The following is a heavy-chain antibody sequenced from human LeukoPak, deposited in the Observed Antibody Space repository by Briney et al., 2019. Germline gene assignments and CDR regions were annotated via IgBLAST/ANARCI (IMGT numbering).Heavy chain of an antibody. CDR3: ARGCPGY. Sequence: SETLSLTCAVYGGSFSDYKWTRIRQTPGKGLEWIGQIDHSGSAKYNPSLKSRVTMSTDTSKRQFSLELTSVTAADTAVYYCARGCPGYWGQGTLVTVSS. J-gene: IGHJ4*02. CDR2: IDHSGSA. V-gene: IGHV4-34*01. CDR1: GGSFSDYK.